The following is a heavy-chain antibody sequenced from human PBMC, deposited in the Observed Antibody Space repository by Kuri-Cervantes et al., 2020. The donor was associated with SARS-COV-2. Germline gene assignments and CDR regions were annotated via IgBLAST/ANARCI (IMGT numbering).Heavy chain of an antibody. D-gene: IGHD2-2*02. Sequence: SVKVSCKASGGTFTTYGFTWVRQAPGQGLEWMGGIIPFFGTPNYAQKFQGRVTITADESTSTAYMELSSLRSEDTAVYYCARDQGCSSTSCYSGFRANYYYYYMDVWGKGTTVTVSS. V-gene: IGHV1-69*13. CDR3: ARDQGCSSTSCYSGFRANYYYYYMDV. J-gene: IGHJ6*03. CDR2: IIPFFGTP. CDR1: GGTFTTYG.